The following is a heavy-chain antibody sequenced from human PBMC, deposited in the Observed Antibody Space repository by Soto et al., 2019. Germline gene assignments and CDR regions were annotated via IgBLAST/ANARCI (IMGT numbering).Heavy chain of an antibody. Sequence: QVQLVQSGAEVKKPGSSVKVSCKASGGTFSSYTICWVRQAPGQGLEWMGGIIPTFGTADYAQKFQGRVTITADESTSTGYMQLSSLRSEDTALYYCARPSCGAACYYYGMDLWGQGTALTVSS. CDR3: ARPSCGAACYYYGMDL. CDR2: IIPTFGTA. CDR1: GGTFSSYT. J-gene: IGHJ6*02. V-gene: IGHV1-69*12. D-gene: IGHD2-21*01.